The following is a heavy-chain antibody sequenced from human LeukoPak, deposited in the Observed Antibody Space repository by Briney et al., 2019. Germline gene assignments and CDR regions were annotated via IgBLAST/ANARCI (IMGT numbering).Heavy chain of an antibody. CDR1: GFTFSSYS. Sequence: PGGSLRLSCAASGFTFSSYSMNWVRQAPGKGLEWVSSISSISSYIYYADSVKGRFTISRDNAKNSLYLQMNSLRAEDTAVYYCARDAGEYSYGTVDYWGQGTLVTVSS. CDR3: ARDAGEYSYGTVDY. CDR2: ISSISSYI. J-gene: IGHJ4*02. V-gene: IGHV3-21*01. D-gene: IGHD5-18*01.